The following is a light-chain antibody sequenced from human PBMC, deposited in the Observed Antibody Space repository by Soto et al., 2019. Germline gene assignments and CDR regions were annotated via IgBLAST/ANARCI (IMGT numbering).Light chain of an antibody. Sequence: EIVMTQSPATLSVSPGESATLSCRASQSVSNNLAWYQQEPGQAPRLLIYGASTRATGFPARFSGSGSGTEFTLTISSLQSEDFAVYYCQQYNNWPPTWTFGQGTKVDIK. CDR3: QQYNNWPPTWT. CDR2: GAS. CDR1: QSVSNN. V-gene: IGKV3-15*01. J-gene: IGKJ1*01.